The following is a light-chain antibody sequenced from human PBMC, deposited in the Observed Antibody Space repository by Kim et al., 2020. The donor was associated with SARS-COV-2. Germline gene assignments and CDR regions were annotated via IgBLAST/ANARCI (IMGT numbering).Light chain of an antibody. CDR1: QSVSSSY. CDR2: GAS. Sequence: EIVLTQSPGTLSLSPGERATLSCRASQSVSSSYLAWYQQKPGQAPRLLIYGASNRATGIPDRFSGGGSGTDFTLTISRLEPEDFAVYYCQQYVTSPYSFGQGTKLEI. V-gene: IGKV3-20*01. CDR3: QQYVTSPYS. J-gene: IGKJ2*03.